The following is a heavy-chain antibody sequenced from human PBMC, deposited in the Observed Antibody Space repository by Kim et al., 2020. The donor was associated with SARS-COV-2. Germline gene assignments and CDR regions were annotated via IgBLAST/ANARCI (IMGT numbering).Heavy chain of an antibody. Sequence: RYNPSVQGQVTLAVDNSISTAYLQWSSLKASDTAMYYCTREGGIAYNLFDYWGQGSQVTVSS. D-gene: IGHD1-1*01. CDR3: TREGGIAYNLFDY. V-gene: IGHV5-51*01. J-gene: IGHJ4*02.